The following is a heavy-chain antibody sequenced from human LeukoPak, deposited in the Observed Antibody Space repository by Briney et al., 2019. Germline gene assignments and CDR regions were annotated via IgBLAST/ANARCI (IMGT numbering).Heavy chain of an antibody. CDR1: GVSFSGYY. J-gene: IGHJ6*02. D-gene: IGHD4-17*01. CDR2: INHSGST. Sequence: SETLSLTCAVYGVSFSGYYWSWIRQPPGKGLEWIGEINHSGSTNYNPSLKSRVTISVDTSKNQFSLKLSSVTAADTAVYYCARLVPLFYGDASYYYYYYGMDVWGQGTTVTVSS. CDR3: ARLVPLFYGDASYYYYYYGMDV. V-gene: IGHV4-34*01.